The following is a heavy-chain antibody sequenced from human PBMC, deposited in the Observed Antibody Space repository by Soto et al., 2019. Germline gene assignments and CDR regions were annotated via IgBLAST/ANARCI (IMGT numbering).Heavy chain of an antibody. CDR2: IIPIFGTA. J-gene: IGHJ5*02. Sequence: ASVKVSCKASGGTFSSYAISWVRQAPGQGLEWMGGIIPIFGTANYAQKFQGRVTITADESTSTAYMELSSLRSEDTAVYYCASSPPVNYYDSSGYYPSWGQGTLVTVSS. CDR1: GGTFSSYA. V-gene: IGHV1-69*13. D-gene: IGHD3-22*01. CDR3: ASSPPVNYYDSSGYYPS.